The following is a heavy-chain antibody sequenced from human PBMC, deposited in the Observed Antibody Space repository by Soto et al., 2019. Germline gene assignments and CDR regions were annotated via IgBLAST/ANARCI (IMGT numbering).Heavy chain of an antibody. CDR3: GRMVLTKVGRGGYYYYYGMDV. D-gene: IGHD4-17*01. CDR1: GFSLSNARMG. Sequence: QVTLKESGPVLVKPTETLTLTCTVYGFSLSNARMGVSWIRQPPGKALEWLAHIFSNYEKSYSPSLKSRLTISEDTSKSHVVLTLTNMGPGDKATYYCGRMVLTKVGRGGYYYYYGMDVWGQWTTVTVSS. V-gene: IGHV2-26*01. J-gene: IGHJ6*02. CDR2: IFSNYEK.